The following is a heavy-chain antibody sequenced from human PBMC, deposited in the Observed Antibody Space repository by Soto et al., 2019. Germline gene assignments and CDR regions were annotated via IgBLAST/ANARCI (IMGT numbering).Heavy chain of an antibody. V-gene: IGHV1-69*01. J-gene: IGHJ4*02. CDR1: GGIFSTYA. CDR2: IIPIFGTP. D-gene: IGHD3-10*01. CDR3: ARDRDDYDSGNYYNRIDF. Sequence: QVQLVQSGAEVKKPGSSVKVSCKASGGIFSTYAISWLRQAPGQGLEWMGGIIPIFGTPNYAQRFQGRVTITADESTTTSYMELSRLKADDTAVYYCARDRDDYDSGNYYNRIDFWGQGTLVTVSS.